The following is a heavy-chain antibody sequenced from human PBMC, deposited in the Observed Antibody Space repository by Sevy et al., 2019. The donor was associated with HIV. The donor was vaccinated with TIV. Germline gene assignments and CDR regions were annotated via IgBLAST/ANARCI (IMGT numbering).Heavy chain of an antibody. D-gene: IGHD6-13*01. V-gene: IGHV1-69*13. CDR1: GGTFSSYA. Sequence: ASVKVSCKASGGTFSSYAISWVRQAPGQGLEWMGGIIPIFGTANYAQKFQGRVTITADESTSTAYMELSSLRSEDTAGYYCATRSPRGAVAGTYYYYYGMDVWGQGTTVTVSS. CDR3: ATRSPRGAVAGTYYYYYGMDV. J-gene: IGHJ6*02. CDR2: IIPIFGTA.